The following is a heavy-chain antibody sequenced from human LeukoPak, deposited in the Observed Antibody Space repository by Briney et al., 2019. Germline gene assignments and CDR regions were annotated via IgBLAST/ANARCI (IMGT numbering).Heavy chain of an antibody. J-gene: IGHJ5*02. V-gene: IGHV3-23*01. CDR2: ISGSGGST. CDR3: ASIVVVVAARFDP. CDR1: GFTFSSYA. Sequence: GGSLRLSXAASGFTFSSYAMIWVRQAPGKGLEWVSAISGSGGSTYYADSVKGRFTISRDNSKNTLYLQMNSLRAEDTAVYYCASIVVVVAARFDPWGQGTLVTVSS. D-gene: IGHD2-15*01.